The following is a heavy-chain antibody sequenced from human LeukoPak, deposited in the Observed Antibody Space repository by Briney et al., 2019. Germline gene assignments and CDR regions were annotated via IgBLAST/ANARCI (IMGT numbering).Heavy chain of an antibody. D-gene: IGHD2-2*02. CDR3: AREDTYVSLVEYYYYGMDV. Sequence: PGGSLRLSCAASGFTFSSYGMHWVRQAPGKGLEWVAVIWYDGSNKYYADSVKGRFTISRDNSKNTLYLQMNSLRAEDTAVYYSAREDTYVSLVEYYYYGMDVWGQGTTVTVSS. J-gene: IGHJ6*02. V-gene: IGHV3-33*01. CDR1: GFTFSSYG. CDR2: IWYDGSNK.